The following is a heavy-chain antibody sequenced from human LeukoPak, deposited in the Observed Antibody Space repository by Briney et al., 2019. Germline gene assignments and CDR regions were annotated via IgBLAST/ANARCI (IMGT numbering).Heavy chain of an antibody. D-gene: IGHD3-9*01. CDR3: ARITYYDILTGYYGDFDY. CDR1: GYTFTSYG. J-gene: IGHJ4*02. V-gene: IGHV1-18*01. CDR2: ISAYNGNT. Sequence: VASVKVSCKASGYTFTSYGISWVRQAPGQGLEWMGWISAYNGNTNYAQKLQGRVTMTTDTSTSTAYMELRSLRSDDTAVYYCARITYYDILTGYYGDFDYWGQGTLVTVSS.